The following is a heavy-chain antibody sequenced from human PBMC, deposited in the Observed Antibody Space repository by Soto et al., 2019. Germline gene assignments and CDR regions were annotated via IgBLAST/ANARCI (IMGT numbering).Heavy chain of an antibody. Sequence: RASVKVSCKASGGTFSSYAISWVRQAPGQGLEWMGGIIPIFGTANYAQKFQGRVTITADESTSTAYMELSSLRSEDTAVYYCARAWWPDGFSDYWGQGTLVTVSS. CDR3: ARAWWPDGFSDY. CDR2: IIPIFGTA. J-gene: IGHJ4*02. V-gene: IGHV1-69*13. D-gene: IGHD2-15*01. CDR1: GGTFSSYA.